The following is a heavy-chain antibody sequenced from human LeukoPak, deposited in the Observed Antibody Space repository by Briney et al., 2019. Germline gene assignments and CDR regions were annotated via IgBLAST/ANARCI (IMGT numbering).Heavy chain of an antibody. J-gene: IGHJ4*02. Sequence: GGSLRLSCAASGFTFSSYAMSWVRQAPGKGLEWVSAISGSGGSTYYADSVKGRFTISRDDSKNTLYLQMNSLRAEDTAVYYCAKAITMVRGAIDYWGQGTLVTVSS. CDR3: AKAITMVRGAIDY. CDR2: ISGSGGST. V-gene: IGHV3-23*01. CDR1: GFTFSSYA. D-gene: IGHD3-10*01.